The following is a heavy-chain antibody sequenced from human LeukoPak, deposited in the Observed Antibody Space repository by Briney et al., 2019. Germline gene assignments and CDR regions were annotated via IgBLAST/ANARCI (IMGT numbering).Heavy chain of an antibody. D-gene: IGHD3-3*01. CDR3: ARGDEWYFDY. Sequence: SETLSLTCTVSGGSISSYYWSWIRQPAAQGLEWIGRIYTSGSTNYNPSLKSRVTISVDKSKNQFSLKLSSVTAADTAVYYCARGDEWYFDYWGQGTLVTVSS. J-gene: IGHJ4*02. V-gene: IGHV4-4*07. CDR2: IYTSGST. CDR1: GGSISSYY.